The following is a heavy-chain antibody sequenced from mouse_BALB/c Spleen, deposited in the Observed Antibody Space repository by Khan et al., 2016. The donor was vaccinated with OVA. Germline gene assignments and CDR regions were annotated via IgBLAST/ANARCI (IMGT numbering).Heavy chain of an antibody. V-gene: IGHV3-2*02. CDR1: DYSITRDYA. CDR3: ASDLGRYDGRDD. Sequence: EVKLEESGPGLVKPSQSLSLTCTVTDYSITRDYAWNWIRQFPGNKLEWMAYISNSGSTSYNPSFKSRISITRDTSKNQFFLQLNSVTTEDTATYYGASDLGRYDGRDDWGQGTSVTVSS. D-gene: IGHD2-12*01. CDR2: ISNSGST. J-gene: IGHJ4*01.